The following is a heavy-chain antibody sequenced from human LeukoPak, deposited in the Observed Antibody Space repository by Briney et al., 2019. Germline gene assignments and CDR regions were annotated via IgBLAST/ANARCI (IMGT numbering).Heavy chain of an antibody. V-gene: IGHV3-30-3*01. CDR1: GFTFSSYA. CDR3: ARDHLWFGVQDGSGMDV. D-gene: IGHD3-10*01. CDR2: ISYDGSNK. J-gene: IGHJ6*02. Sequence: PGRSLRLSCAASGFTFSSYAMHWVRQAPGKGLEWVAVISYDGSNKYYADSVKGRFTISRDNAKNSLYLQMNSLRAEDTAVYYCARDHLWFGVQDGSGMDVWGQGTTVTVSS.